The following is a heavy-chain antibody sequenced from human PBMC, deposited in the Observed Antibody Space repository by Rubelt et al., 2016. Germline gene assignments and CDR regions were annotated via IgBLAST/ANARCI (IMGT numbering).Heavy chain of an antibody. Sequence: QLQLQESGPGLVKPSETLSLPCTVSVASISSSNYNWGWIRQPPGKGLEWIGGFYYSGSTYYIPSLKSRVTISVDTSKNQCSRKRGSRTAAETAVYVCTTISLTGTSARGYFGPWGQGTLVTVSS. CDR2: FYYSGST. CDR3: TTISLTGTSARGYFGP. V-gene: IGHV4-39*01. D-gene: IGHD1/OR15-1a*01. J-gene: IGHJ5*02. CDR1: VASISSSNYN.